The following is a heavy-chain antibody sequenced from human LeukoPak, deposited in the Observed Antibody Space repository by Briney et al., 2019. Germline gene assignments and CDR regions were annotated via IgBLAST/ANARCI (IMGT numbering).Heavy chain of an antibody. D-gene: IGHD6-6*01. CDR1: EFTINDAW. V-gene: IGHV3-15*01. CDR3: SSWGSTPGVSSDDY. J-gene: IGHJ4*02. Sequence: GGSLRLSCAASEFTINDAWMSWARQAPGKGLEWVGRIKSKTDGGTTEYAAPVKGRFTISRDDSKNTLYLQMNSLKTEDTAMYYCSSWGSTPGVSSDDYWGQGTLVTVSS. CDR2: IKSKTDGGTT.